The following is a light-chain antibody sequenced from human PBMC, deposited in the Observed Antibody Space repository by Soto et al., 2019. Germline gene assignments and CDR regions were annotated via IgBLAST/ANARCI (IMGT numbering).Light chain of an antibody. V-gene: IGKV2-24*01. Sequence: DIVMTQTPLSSPVTLGQPASISCRSSQGLLYSDGNTYLSWRQQRPGQPPRHLIYNISNRFSGVPARFRGSGAGTDFTLKISRVEAEDVGVDYCMQATQFPWTFGQGTKVETK. CDR1: QGLLYSDGNTY. CDR2: NIS. CDR3: MQATQFPWT. J-gene: IGKJ1*01.